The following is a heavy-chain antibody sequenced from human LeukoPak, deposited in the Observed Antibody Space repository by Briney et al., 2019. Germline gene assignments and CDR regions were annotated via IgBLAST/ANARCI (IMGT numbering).Heavy chain of an antibody. Sequence: SSETLSLTCTVSAGSVSSRDYYWSWIRQSTGRGLEWIGYIYYSGSTYYNPSLKSRVTISVDTSKNQFSLKLSSVTAADTAVYYCARDKSYYGDYSFDYWGQGTLVTVSS. J-gene: IGHJ4*02. CDR3: ARDKSYYGDYSFDY. CDR2: IYYSGST. D-gene: IGHD4-17*01. CDR1: AGSVSSRDYY. V-gene: IGHV4-61*08.